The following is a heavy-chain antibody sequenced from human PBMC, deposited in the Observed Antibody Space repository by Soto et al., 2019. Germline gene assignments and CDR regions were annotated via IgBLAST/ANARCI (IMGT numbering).Heavy chain of an antibody. Sequence: EVQLVESGGGLVKPGGSLRLSCAASGVTFTYAWMNWVRQAPGKGLEWVARIKSKTDGETTDYAAPVKGRFTISRDDSKTETTLYLQMSSLKADDTAVYYCTSGDGLSVGDGHWGQGTRVSVSA. CDR3: TSGDGLSVGDGH. CDR2: IKSKTDGETT. J-gene: IGHJ4*02. CDR1: GVTFTYAW. D-gene: IGHD3-16*01. V-gene: IGHV3-15*07.